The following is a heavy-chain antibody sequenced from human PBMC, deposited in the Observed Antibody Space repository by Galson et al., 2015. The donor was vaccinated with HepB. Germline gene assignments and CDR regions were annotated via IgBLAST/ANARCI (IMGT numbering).Heavy chain of an antibody. Sequence: SLRLSCAASGFTFSSYAMSWVRQAPGKGLEWVSAISGSGGSTYYADSVKGRFTISRDNSKNTLYLQMNSLRAEDTAVYYCARLGLITMAPFDPWGQGTLVTVSS. D-gene: IGHD3-10*01. V-gene: IGHV3-23*01. CDR1: GFTFSSYA. J-gene: IGHJ5*02. CDR2: ISGSGGST. CDR3: ARLGLITMAPFDP.